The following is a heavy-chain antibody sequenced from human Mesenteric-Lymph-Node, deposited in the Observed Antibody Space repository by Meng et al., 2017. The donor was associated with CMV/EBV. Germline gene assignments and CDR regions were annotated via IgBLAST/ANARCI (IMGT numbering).Heavy chain of an antibody. CDR1: GSTFDDYG. CDR3: ARDGVSSDYYYYGMDV. CDR2: INWNGGST. J-gene: IGHJ6*02. Sequence: GESLKISCAASGSTFDDYGMSWVRQAPGKGLEWVSGINWNGGSTGYADSVKGRFTISRDNAKNSLYLQMNSLRAEDTALYYCARDGVSSDYYYYGMDVWGQGTTVTVSS. D-gene: IGHD3-10*01. V-gene: IGHV3-20*04.